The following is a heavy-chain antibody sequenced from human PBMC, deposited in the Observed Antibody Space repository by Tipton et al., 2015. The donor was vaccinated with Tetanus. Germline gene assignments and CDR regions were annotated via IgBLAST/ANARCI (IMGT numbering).Heavy chain of an antibody. CDR2: IYPGDSDT. CDR1: GYIFNNYW. J-gene: IGHJ4*02. CDR3: ARAHCTDGMCNFGF. D-gene: IGHD2-8*01. Sequence: QLVQSGGEVKKPGESLKISCKGSGYIFNNYWIGWVRQKPGKGLEWMGIIYPGDSDTRYSPSFQGQVTIPVDKSSNTAFLQWSSRKASDPSMFYCARAHCTDGMCNFGFWGQGVLVTVAS. V-gene: IGHV5-51*01.